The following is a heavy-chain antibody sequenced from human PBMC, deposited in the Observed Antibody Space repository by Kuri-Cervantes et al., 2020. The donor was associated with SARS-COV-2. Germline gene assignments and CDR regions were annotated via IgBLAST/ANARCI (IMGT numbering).Heavy chain of an antibody. CDR2: ISSSSSSI. Sequence: GESLKISCAASGFTFSTYSMNWVRQAPGKGLEWVSYISSSSSSIYYADSVKGRFTISRDNAKNSLYLQMNSLRAEDTAVYYCARGDGYCGGDCYSEEVEYWGQGTQVTVSS. V-gene: IGHV3-48*01. CDR1: GFTFSTYS. J-gene: IGHJ4*02. CDR3: ARGDGYCGGDCYSEEVEY. D-gene: IGHD2-21*01.